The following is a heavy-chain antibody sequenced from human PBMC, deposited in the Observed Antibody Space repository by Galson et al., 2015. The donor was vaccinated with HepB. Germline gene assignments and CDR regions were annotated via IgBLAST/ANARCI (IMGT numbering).Heavy chain of an antibody. V-gene: IGHV4-34*01. J-gene: IGHJ3*02. CDR1: GGSFSGYY. CDR3: ASPVITPGRFDI. D-gene: IGHD5-24*01. CDR2: INHSGST. Sequence: ETLSLTCAVYGGSFSGYYWSWIRQSPGKGLEWIGEINHSGSTNYNPSLKSRVRISVDTSMNQFSLKLRSVTAADTAVYYCASPVITPGRFDIWGQGTMVTVSS.